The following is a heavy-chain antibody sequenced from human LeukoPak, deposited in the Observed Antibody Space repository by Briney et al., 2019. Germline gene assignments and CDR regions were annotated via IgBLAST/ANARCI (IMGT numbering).Heavy chain of an antibody. D-gene: IGHD2-15*01. J-gene: IGHJ4*02. Sequence: GRSLRLSCAASGFTFSSYGMHWVRQAPGKGLEWVAVISYDGSNKYYADSVKGRFTISRDNSKNTLYLQMNSLRAEDTAVYYCAAPPCSGGSCSRGNYWGQGTLVTVSS. CDR2: ISYDGSNK. CDR3: AAPPCSGGSCSRGNY. V-gene: IGHV3-30*03. CDR1: GFTFSSYG.